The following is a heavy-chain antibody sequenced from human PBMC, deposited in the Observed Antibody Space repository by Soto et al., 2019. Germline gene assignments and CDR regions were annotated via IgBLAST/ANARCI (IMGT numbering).Heavy chain of an antibody. CDR2: IKQDGSEK. V-gene: IGHV3-7*03. CDR3: ARDLGPPAPFYGMDG. Sequence: EVQLVESGGGLVQPGGSLRLSCAASGFTFSSYWMSWVSQAPGKGLEWVANIKQDGSEKYYVDSVKGRFTISRDNAKNSLYLQMNSLRAEDTAVYYCARDLGPPAPFYGMDGWGQGTTVTVSS. J-gene: IGHJ6*02. CDR1: GFTFSSYW.